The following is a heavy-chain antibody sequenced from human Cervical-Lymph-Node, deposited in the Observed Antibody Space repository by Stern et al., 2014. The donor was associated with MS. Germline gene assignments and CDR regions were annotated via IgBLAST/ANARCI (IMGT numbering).Heavy chain of an antibody. D-gene: IGHD5-24*01. CDR2: SNSDGRST. CDR3: ARGTLQDNFFYYAMDV. CDR1: GFTFRSYW. Sequence: EVQLVESGGGLVQPGGSLRLSCEASGFTFRSYWMHWVRQAPGKGLVWVAHSNSDGRSTDYADSVKGRFTISRANAQNTLYLHMSRLRAEDTAVYYCARGTLQDNFFYYAMDVWGQGTTVTVSS. J-gene: IGHJ6*02. V-gene: IGHV3-74*01.